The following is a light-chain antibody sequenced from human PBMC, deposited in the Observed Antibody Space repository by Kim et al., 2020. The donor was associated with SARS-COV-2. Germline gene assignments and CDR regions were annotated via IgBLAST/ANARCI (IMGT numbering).Light chain of an antibody. J-gene: IGLJ3*02. CDR3: LLYFGGGQRV. V-gene: IGLV7-43*01. CDR1: TGPVTGGHF. Sequence: TVTLTCGSSTGPVTGGHFPNWFQQKPGQAPRALISNTNNRHSWTPARFSGSLLGDKAALTLSGVQPEDEADYHCLLYFGGGQRVFGGGTQLTVL. CDR2: NTN.